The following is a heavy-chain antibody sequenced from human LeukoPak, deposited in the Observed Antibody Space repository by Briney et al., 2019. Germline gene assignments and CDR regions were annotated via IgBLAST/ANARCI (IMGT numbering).Heavy chain of an antibody. V-gene: IGHV3-7*01. CDR1: GFTLSTYW. CDR3: ARDNKWLVPVDY. J-gene: IGHJ4*02. Sequence: PAGGSLRLSCAASGFTLSTYWMSWVRQAPGKGLEWVANIKQDGNEKYYVDSVKGRFTISRDNAKNSLYLQMNSLSAEDTAVYYCARDNKWLVPVDYWGQGTLVTVSS. D-gene: IGHD6-19*01. CDR2: IKQDGNEK.